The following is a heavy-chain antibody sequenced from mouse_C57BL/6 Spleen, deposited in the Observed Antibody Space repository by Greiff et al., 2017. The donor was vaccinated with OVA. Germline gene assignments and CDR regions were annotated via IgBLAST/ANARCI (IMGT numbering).Heavy chain of an antibody. Sequence: VQLQQSGAELVRPGTSVKVSCKASGYAFTNYLIEWVKQRPGQGLEWIGVINPGSGGTNYNEKFKGKATLTADKSSSTAYMQLSSLTSEDSAVYFCARTAYYSHYWGQGTTLTVSS. V-gene: IGHV1-54*01. CDR2: INPGSGGT. CDR3: ARTAYYSHY. D-gene: IGHD2-12*01. J-gene: IGHJ2*01. CDR1: GYAFTNYL.